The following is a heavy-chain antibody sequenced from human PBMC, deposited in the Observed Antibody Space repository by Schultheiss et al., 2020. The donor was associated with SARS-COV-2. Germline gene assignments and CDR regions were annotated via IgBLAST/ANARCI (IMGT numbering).Heavy chain of an antibody. CDR3: ARDQYSSGWYPYYFDY. V-gene: IGHV4-4*08. J-gene: IGHJ4*02. Sequence: SETLSLTCAVSGGSFSDYYWSWIRQHPGKGLEWIGYIYYSGSTNYNPSLKSRVTISVDTSKNQFSLKLSSVTAADTAVYYCARDQYSSGWYPYYFDYWGQGTLVTVSS. CDR1: GGSFSDYY. CDR2: IYYSGST. D-gene: IGHD6-19*01.